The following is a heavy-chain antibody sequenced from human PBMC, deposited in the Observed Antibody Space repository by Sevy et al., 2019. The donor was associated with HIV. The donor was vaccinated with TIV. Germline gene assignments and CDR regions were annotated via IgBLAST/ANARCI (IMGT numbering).Heavy chain of an antibody. CDR1: GYTFSDSGYY. D-gene: IGHD3-3*01. CDR2: INPKSGAT. Sequence: ASVKVSCKASGYTFSDSGYYVHWVRQAPGQGLEWMGWINPKSGATNNAQKFQGRVTMTRDTSVSTANMGRSRLTSDDTAVYYCARESYDFWTGPVDYDYGMDVWGQGTTVTVSS. J-gene: IGHJ6*02. V-gene: IGHV1-2*02. CDR3: ARESYDFWTGPVDYDYGMDV.